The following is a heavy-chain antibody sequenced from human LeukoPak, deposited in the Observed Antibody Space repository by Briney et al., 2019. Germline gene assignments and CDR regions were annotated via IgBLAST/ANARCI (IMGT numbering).Heavy chain of an antibody. CDR2: INPNSGGT. D-gene: IGHD4-11*01. CDR1: GYTFTSYG. Sequence: GASVKVSCKASGYTFTSYGISWVRQAPGQGLEWMGWINPNSGGTKYAQKFQGRVTMTGDTSISTAYMELSRLRSDDTAVYYCARDRDSNPGQWGQGTLVTVSS. CDR3: ARDRDSNPGQ. J-gene: IGHJ4*02. V-gene: IGHV1-2*02.